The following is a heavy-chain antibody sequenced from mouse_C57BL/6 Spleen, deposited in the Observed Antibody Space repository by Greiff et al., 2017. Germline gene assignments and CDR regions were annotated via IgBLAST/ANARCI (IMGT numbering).Heavy chain of an antibody. CDR1: GYTFTSYW. J-gene: IGHJ4*01. CDR2: IYPGSGST. Sequence: QVQLTQSGAELVKPGASVKMSCKASGYTFTSYWITWVKQRPGQGLEWIGDIYPGSGSTNYNEKFKSKATLTVDTSSSTAYMQLSSLTSEDSAVYYCARRLPYAMDYWGQGTSVTVSS. CDR3: ARRLPYAMDY. D-gene: IGHD3-2*02. V-gene: IGHV1-55*01.